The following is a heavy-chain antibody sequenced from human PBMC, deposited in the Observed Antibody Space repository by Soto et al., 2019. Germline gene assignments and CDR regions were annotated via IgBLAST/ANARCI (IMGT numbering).Heavy chain of an antibody. D-gene: IGHD7-27*01. V-gene: IGHV1-46*01. Sequence: ASVKVSCKASGYTFTTYYLHWVRQAPGQGPEWMGIINPSGGTTNYAQTFEGRVTMTRDTSTSTVYMELSSLRSDDTAVYYCARGPTEERNYYYYGMDVWCQGTTVTVSS. CDR1: GYTFTTYY. CDR3: ARGPTEERNYYYYGMDV. CDR2: INPSGGTT. J-gene: IGHJ6*02.